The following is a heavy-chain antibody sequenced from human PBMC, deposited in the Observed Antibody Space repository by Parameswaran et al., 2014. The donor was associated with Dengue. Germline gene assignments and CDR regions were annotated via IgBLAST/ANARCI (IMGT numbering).Heavy chain of an antibody. CDR3: ARLDYYYFYGMDV. J-gene: IGHJ6*01. Sequence: WVRQAPGQGLEWMAMINPSGGATSYAQKFQGRVTMTRDTSTSTVYMELSSLRSTDTAVYFCARLDYYYFYGMDVWGPRDHGHRLL. V-gene: IGHV1-46*01. CDR2: INPSGGAT.